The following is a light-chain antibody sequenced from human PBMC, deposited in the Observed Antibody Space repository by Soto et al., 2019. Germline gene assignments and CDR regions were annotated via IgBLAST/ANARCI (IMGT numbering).Light chain of an antibody. CDR1: SFNIGSNY. CDR2: RND. CDR3: AAWDDSLTAVV. V-gene: IGLV1-47*01. J-gene: IGLJ2*01. Sequence: QSVLTQPPSASGTPGQRVTISCSGSSFNIGSNYVYWYQQLPGTAPKLLIYRNDQRPSGVPDRFSGSKSGTSASLAISGLRSEDEADYYCAAWDDSLTAVVFGGGTKLTVL.